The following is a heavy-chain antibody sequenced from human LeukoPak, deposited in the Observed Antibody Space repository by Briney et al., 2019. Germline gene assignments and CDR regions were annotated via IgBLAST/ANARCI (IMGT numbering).Heavy chain of an antibody. V-gene: IGHV1-2*06. CDR3: ASSPLTVAGPFDY. D-gene: IGHD6-19*01. Sequence: WASVKVSCKASGYTLTGYYMHWVRQAPGQGLEWMGRINPNSGGTNYAQKFQGRVTMTRDTSISTAYMELSRLRSDDTAVYYCASSPLTVAGPFDYWGQGSLVTVSS. CDR1: GYTLTGYY. J-gene: IGHJ4*02. CDR2: INPNSGGT.